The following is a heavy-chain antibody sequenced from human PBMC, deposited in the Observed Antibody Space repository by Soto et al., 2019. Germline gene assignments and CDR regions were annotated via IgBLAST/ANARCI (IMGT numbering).Heavy chain of an antibody. J-gene: IGHJ6*02. CDR2: IYYSGST. D-gene: IGHD2-2*01. V-gene: IGHV4-59*01. CDR1: GGTISSYY. Sequence: SVTLPLTCIISGGTISSYYWSWIRQPPGKGLEWIGYIYYSGSTNYNPSRKSRVTIAVDTSKNQFSLKLSSVTAADTAVYYCERGLIVVGPDAKDGYYGIVGWGQGLTVTVSS. CDR3: ERGLIVVGPDAKDGYYGIVG.